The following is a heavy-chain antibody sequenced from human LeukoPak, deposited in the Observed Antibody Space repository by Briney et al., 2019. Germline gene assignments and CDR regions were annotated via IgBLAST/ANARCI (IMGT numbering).Heavy chain of an antibody. J-gene: IGHJ4*02. V-gene: IGHV3-23*01. D-gene: IGHD3-10*01. CDR1: GFTFSNYA. CDR3: VKGFVHPTYYFDY. Sequence: GGSLRLSCAASGFTFSNYAMMWVRQAPGKRLEWVSSITGSGDGTYYADSVRGRFTISRDNSENTLYLQLNSLRAEDTAVYFCVKGFVHPTYYFDYWGQGALVTVSS. CDR2: ITGSGDGT.